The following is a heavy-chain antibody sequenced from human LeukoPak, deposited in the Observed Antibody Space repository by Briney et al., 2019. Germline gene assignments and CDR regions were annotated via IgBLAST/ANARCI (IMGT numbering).Heavy chain of an antibody. D-gene: IGHD3-22*01. Sequence: GASVKVSCKASGYTFTGYYMHWVRQAPGQGLEWMGWINPNSGGTNYAQKFQGRVTMTRDTSISTAYMELSRLRSDDTAVYYCARASLFVHPITMIVVAGHLDPWGQGTLVTVSS. J-gene: IGHJ5*02. CDR3: ARASLFVHPITMIVVAGHLDP. CDR2: INPNSGGT. V-gene: IGHV1-2*02. CDR1: GYTFTGYY.